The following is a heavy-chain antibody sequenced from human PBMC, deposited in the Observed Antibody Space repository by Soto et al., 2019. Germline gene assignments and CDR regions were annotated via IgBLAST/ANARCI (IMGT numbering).Heavy chain of an antibody. V-gene: IGHV3-23*01. D-gene: IGHD3-3*01. Sequence: PGGSLRLSCAASGFTFFSYAMNWVRQAPGKGLEWVSSISDSGGSTYHADSVKGRFTISRDNSKNTLYLQMNSLRAEDTAVYYCAKETIFGVGPGYYGMDVWGQGSTVTVSS. J-gene: IGHJ6*02. CDR1: GFTFFSYA. CDR3: AKETIFGVGPGYYGMDV. CDR2: ISDSGGST.